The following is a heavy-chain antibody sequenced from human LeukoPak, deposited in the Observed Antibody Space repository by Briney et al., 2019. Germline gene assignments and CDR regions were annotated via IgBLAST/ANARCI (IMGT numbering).Heavy chain of an antibody. V-gene: IGHV4-38-2*02. D-gene: IGHD4-11*01. Sequence: PSETLSLTCSVSGYSMSSGYYWGWIRQPPERGLEWIGSMYHTGSTYYNPSLKSRVNISVDTSKNQFYLKVSSVTAADPAVYYCARVARHDYTYYPGGNYFDYWGQGTLVTVSS. J-gene: IGHJ4*02. CDR3: ARVARHDYTYYPGGNYFDY. CDR2: MYHTGST. CDR1: GYSMSSGYY.